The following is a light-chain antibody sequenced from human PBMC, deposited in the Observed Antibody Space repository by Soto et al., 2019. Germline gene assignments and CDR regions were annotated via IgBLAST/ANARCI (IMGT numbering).Light chain of an antibody. CDR1: QTMTRAY. CDR3: QQYGSSPLT. V-gene: IGKV3-20*01. Sequence: EIVLMQSSGTLSLSPGERATLSCRASQTMTRAYVAWYQQKPGQAPRLLIYAASSRATGIPDRFSGSGSGTDFTLTISRLEPEDFAVYYCQQYGSSPLTFGGGTKVDIK. J-gene: IGKJ4*01. CDR2: AAS.